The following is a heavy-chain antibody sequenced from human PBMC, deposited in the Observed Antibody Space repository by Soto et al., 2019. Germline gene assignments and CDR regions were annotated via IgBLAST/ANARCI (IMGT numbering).Heavy chain of an antibody. J-gene: IGHJ4*01. CDR3: AKSTTSSGDTIYAEH. Sequence: PGGSLRLSCSASGFTFSTYAMSWVRHAPWKGLEWVSGITGSGGSTYYADSVKGRFTISRENSKNTLYLQMSSLRAEDTAIYYYAKSTTSSGDTIYAEHWGHGTLL. V-gene: IGHV3-23*01. D-gene: IGHD2-21*02. CDR1: GFTFSTYA. CDR2: ITGSGGST.